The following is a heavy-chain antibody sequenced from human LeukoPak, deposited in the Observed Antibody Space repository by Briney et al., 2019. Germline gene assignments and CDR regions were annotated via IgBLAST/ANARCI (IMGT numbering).Heavy chain of an antibody. Sequence: VASVKVSCKASGYTFTGYYMHWVRQAPGQGLEWMGWINPNSGGTNYAQKFQGRVTMTRDTSISTAYMELSRLRSDDTAVFYCARNTYYYDSSAGTFDFWGQGTLVTVSS. V-gene: IGHV1-2*02. D-gene: IGHD3-22*01. CDR2: INPNSGGT. CDR3: ARNTYYYDSSAGTFDF. J-gene: IGHJ4*02. CDR1: GYTFTGYY.